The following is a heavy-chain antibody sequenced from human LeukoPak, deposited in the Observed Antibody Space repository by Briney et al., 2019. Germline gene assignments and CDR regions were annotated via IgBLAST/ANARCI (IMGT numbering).Heavy chain of an antibody. V-gene: IGHV3-30*18. J-gene: IGHJ4*02. D-gene: IGHD1-20*01. CDR2: ISYDGSNK. Sequence: GRSLRLSCAASGFTFSSYAMHWVRQAPGKGLEWVALISYDGSNKYYADSVKGRFTISRDNSKNTLYLQVNSLRAEDTAVYYCAKDFNWNLLDYWGQGTLVTVSS. CDR3: AKDFNWNLLDY. CDR1: GFTFSSYA.